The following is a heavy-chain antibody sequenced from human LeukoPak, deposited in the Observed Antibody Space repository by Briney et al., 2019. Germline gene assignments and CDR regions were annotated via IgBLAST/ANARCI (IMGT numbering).Heavy chain of an antibody. CDR3: ARGPSEYCSGGSRYGMDV. V-gene: IGHV1-69*13. D-gene: IGHD2-15*01. CDR2: IIPIFGTA. CDR1: GGTFSSYA. J-gene: IGHJ6*02. Sequence: GASVKVSCKASGGTFSSYAISWVRQAPGQGLEWMGGIIPIFGTANYAQKFQGRVTITADESTSTAYMELSSLRSEDTAVYYCARGPSEYCSGGSRYGMDVWGQGTTVTVSS.